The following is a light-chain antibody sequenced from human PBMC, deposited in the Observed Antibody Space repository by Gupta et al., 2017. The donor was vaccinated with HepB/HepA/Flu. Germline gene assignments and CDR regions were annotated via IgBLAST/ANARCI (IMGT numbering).Light chain of an antibody. V-gene: IGKV1-39*01. J-gene: IGKJ2*02. CDR3: QQRDSSPCS. CDR2: ATF. CDR1: QSITNY. Sequence: DTQMTHSRSSLSASVGDRVTISCRASQSITNYLNWYQQKPGEAPKLLIYATFTRQTGVPARFSGSGSGTDFTLTISGRQPEDFATYYCQQRDSSPCSLGQGTQMDSK.